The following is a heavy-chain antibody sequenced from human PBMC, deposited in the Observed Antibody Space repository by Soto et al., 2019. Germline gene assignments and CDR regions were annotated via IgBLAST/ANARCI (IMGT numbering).Heavy chain of an antibody. D-gene: IGHD6-19*01. CDR3: ARGRVEDSSGWATYFDY. J-gene: IGHJ4*02. CDR1: GFTFSGYS. V-gene: IGHV3-64*01. CDR2: INTNGVNT. Sequence: EVQLVESGGGLVQPGGSLRLSCEASGFTFSGYSIFWVRQAPGKGLEYVSAINTNGVNTFYAKSVKGRFTISRDNSKNTMYLQMGSLRAEDMAVYYCARGRVEDSSGWATYFDYWGQGTLVTVSS.